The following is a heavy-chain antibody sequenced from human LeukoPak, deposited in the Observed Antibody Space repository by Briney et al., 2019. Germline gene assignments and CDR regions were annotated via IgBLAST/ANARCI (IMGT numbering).Heavy chain of an antibody. CDR3: VTDQTGRHPYFFDY. D-gene: IGHD3-10*01. CDR1: GFNFSMYW. CDR2: IKEDGSEI. V-gene: IGHV3-7*01. J-gene: IGHJ4*02. Sequence: GGSLRLSCAASGFNFSMYWMTWVRQVPGKGLEWVANIKEDGSEIYYVDAVKGRFSISRDNAKTSLYLQMNNLSVADTAVYYCVTDQTGRHPYFFDYWGQGTLVTVSS.